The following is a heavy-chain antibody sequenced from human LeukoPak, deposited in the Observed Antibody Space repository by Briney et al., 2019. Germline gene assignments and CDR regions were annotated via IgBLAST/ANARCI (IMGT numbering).Heavy chain of an antibody. CDR1: GYTFTSYA. CDR2: INTNTGNP. V-gene: IGHV7-4-1*02. Sequence: ASVKVSCKASGYTFTSYAMNWVRQAPGQGLEWMGWINTNTGNPTYARGFTGRFVFSLDTSVSTAYLQISSLKAEDTAVYYCARGGPSHWNYFEGVFVYWGQGTLVTVSS. J-gene: IGHJ4*02. CDR3: ARGGPSHWNYFEGVFVY. D-gene: IGHD1-7*01.